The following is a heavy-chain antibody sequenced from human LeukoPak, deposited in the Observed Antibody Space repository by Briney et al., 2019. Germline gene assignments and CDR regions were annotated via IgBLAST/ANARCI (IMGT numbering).Heavy chain of an antibody. V-gene: IGHV3-21*01. CDR2: ISSGSSYI. J-gene: IGHJ4*02. D-gene: IGHD2-15*01. Sequence: GGSLRLSCAASGFTFRKYNMNWVRQAPGKGLEWVSAISSGSSYIYYADSVKRRFTISRDNAKNSLYLQMNSLRAEDTAVYYCASGSGYCSGGSCSDYWGQGTLVTVSS. CDR3: ASGSGYCSGGSCSDY. CDR1: GFTFRKYN.